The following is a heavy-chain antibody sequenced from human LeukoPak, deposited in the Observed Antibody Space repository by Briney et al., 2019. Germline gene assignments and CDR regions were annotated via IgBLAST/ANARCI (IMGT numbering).Heavy chain of an antibody. D-gene: IGHD3-22*01. V-gene: IGHV4-59*01. CDR2: IYYSGST. CDR1: GGSMSSYY. CDR3: ARVNYYDSSGYYYPEY. Sequence: SETLSHTCTASGGSMSSYYWSWIRQPPGKGLGWIGYIYYSGSTNCNPSLKSRVTISVDTSKNQFSLKLSSVTAADTAVYYCARVNYYDSSGYYYPEYWGQGTLVTVSS. J-gene: IGHJ4*02.